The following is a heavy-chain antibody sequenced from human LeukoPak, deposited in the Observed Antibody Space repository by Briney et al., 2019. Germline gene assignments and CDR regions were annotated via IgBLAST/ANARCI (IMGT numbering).Heavy chain of an antibody. J-gene: IGHJ4*02. CDR1: GFTFSSYG. CDR3: AKTGTPEMCSGGSCYQYYFDY. CDR2: IWYDGSNK. Sequence: GRSLGLSCAASGFTFSSYGMHWVRQAPGKGLEWVAVIWYDGSNKYYADSVKGRFTISRDNSKNTLYLQMNSLRAEDTAVYYCAKTGTPEMCSGGSCYQYYFDYWGQGTLVTVSS. V-gene: IGHV3-33*06. D-gene: IGHD2-15*01.